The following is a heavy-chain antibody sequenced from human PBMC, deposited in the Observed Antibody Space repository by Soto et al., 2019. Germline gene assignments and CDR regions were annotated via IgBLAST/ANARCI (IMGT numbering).Heavy chain of an antibody. D-gene: IGHD1-26*01. J-gene: IGHJ4*02. CDR2: ISYDGSNK. CDR3: ARGGNPYGDRPRVVPFAY. V-gene: IGHV3-30-3*01. Sequence: PGGSLRLSCAASGFTFSSYAMHWVRQAPGKGLEWVAVISYDGSNKYYADSVKGRFTISRDNSKNTLYLQMNSLRAEDTAVYYCARGGNPYGDRPRVVPFAYWGQGTLVTVSS. CDR1: GFTFSSYA.